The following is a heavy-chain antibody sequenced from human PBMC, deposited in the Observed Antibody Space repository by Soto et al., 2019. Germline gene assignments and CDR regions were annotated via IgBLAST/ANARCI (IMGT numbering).Heavy chain of an antibody. D-gene: IGHD6-13*01. CDR3: ARGGGSAAGFYYYYGMGV. Sequence: SETLHLTCAVYGGSFSGYYWSWIRQPPGKGLEWIGEINHSGSTNYNPSLKSRVTISVDTSKNQFSLKLSSVTAADTAVYYCARGGGSAAGFYYYYGMGVWGQGTTVT. CDR2: INHSGST. CDR1: GGSFSGYY. J-gene: IGHJ6*02. V-gene: IGHV4-34*01.